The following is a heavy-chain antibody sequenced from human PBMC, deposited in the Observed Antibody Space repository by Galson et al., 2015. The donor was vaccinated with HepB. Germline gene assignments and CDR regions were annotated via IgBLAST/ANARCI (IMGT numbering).Heavy chain of an antibody. J-gene: IGHJ6*02. CDR3: ARGQNYYDSGSYGMDV. V-gene: IGHV1-69*13. CDR1: GGTFSSYA. Sequence: SVKVSCKASGGTFSSYAISWVRQAPGQGLEWMGEIIPIIATASYAQKFQGRVTITADESTSTAYMELSSLRSEDTAVYYCARGQNYYDSGSYGMDVWGQGTTVTVS. D-gene: IGHD3-10*01. CDR2: IIPIIATA.